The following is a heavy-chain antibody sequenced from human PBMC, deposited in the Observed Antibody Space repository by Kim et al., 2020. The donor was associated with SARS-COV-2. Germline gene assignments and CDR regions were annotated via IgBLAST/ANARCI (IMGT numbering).Heavy chain of an antibody. V-gene: IGHV3-33*06. D-gene: IGHD3-10*01. Sequence: GGSLRLSCAASGFTFSSYGMHWVRQAPGKGLEWVAVIWYDGSNKYYADSVKGRFTISRDNSKNTLYLQMNSLRAEDTAVYYCAKAEGHFGRESPFDYWGQGTLVTVSS. J-gene: IGHJ4*02. CDR3: AKAEGHFGRESPFDY. CDR2: IWYDGSNK. CDR1: GFTFSSYG.